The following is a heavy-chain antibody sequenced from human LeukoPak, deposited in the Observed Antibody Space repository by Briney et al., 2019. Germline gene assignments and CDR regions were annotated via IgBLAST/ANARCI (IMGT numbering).Heavy chain of an antibody. J-gene: IGHJ4*02. CDR2: INPNSGGT. CDR3: ARVNYYGSGSYPRN. D-gene: IGHD3-10*01. CDR1: GYTFTGYY. V-gene: IGHV1-2*02. Sequence: GASVKVSCKASGYTFTGYYMHWVRQAPGQGLEWMGWINPNSGGTNYAQKFQGRVTMTRDTSISTAYMELSRLRSDDTAVYYCARVNYYGSGSYPRNWGQGTLVTVSS.